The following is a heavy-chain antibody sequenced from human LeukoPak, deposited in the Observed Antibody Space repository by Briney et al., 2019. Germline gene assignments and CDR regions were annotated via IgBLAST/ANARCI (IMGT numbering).Heavy chain of an antibody. CDR2: IKQDGSEK. J-gene: IGHJ4*02. CDR1: GFTFSSYW. Sequence: GGSLRLSCAASGFTFSSYWMSWVRQAPGKGQEWVADIKQDGSEKYYVDSVKGRFTISRDNAKNSLHLQMNSLRAEDTAVYYCARLSDSSGTPRSDYWGQGTLVTVSS. V-gene: IGHV3-7*03. CDR3: ARLSDSSGTPRSDY. D-gene: IGHD3-22*01.